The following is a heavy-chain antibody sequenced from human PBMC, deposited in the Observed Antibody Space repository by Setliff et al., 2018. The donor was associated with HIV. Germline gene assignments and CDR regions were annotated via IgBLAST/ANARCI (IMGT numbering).Heavy chain of an antibody. V-gene: IGHV4-61*02. J-gene: IGHJ4*02. D-gene: IGHD3-22*01. CDR3: ARDSDYYDSSTYRLDY. Sequence: KPSETLSLTCTVSGGSISSGSYYWTWIRQSAGKGLEWIGRIYTSGKTSYNPSLKSRVTISVDTSNKQFSLNLSSVTAADTAVYYCARDSDYYDSSTYRLDYWGQGTLVTVSS. CDR2: IYTSGKT. CDR1: GGSISSGSYY.